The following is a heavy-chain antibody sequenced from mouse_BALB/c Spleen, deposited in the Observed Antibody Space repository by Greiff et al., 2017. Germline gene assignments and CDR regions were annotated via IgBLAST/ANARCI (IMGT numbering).Heavy chain of an antibody. CDR2: IYPGGGYT. CDR3: ARRGLYYDYGYFDY. V-gene: IGHV1-63*02. Sequence: QVQLQQSGAELVRPGTSVKMSCKAAGYTFTNYWIGWVKQRPGHGLEWIGGIYPGGGYTNYNEKFKGKATLTADTSSSTAYMQLSSLTSEDSAIYDGARRGLYYDYGYFDYWGQGTTLTVSS. D-gene: IGHD2-4*01. J-gene: IGHJ2*01. CDR1: GYTFTNYW.